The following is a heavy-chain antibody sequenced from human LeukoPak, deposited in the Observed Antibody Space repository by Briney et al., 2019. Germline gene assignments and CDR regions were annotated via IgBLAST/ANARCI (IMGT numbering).Heavy chain of an antibody. V-gene: IGHV3-48*03. CDR2: IGDVDTYK. J-gene: IGHJ3*02. CDR3: AREFRVLPDI. D-gene: IGHD2-8*02. Sequence: GGSLRLSCAASGFTFSSYEMNWVRQAPGKGLEWVSYIGDVDTYKGYADSVRGRFTISRDNAKNSLYLETNSLRAEDTAVYYCAREFRVLPDIWGQGTMVTVSS. CDR1: GFTFSSYE.